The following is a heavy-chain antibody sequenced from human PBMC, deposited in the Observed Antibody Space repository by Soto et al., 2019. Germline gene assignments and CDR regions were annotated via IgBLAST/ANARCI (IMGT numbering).Heavy chain of an antibody. J-gene: IGHJ4*02. D-gene: IGHD3-16*02. Sequence: QVQLVQSGAEVKKPGASVKVSCKASGYTFTSYDINWVRQATGQGLEWMGWMNPNSGNTGYAQKFQGRVTMTRNTSISTAYMGLSSLRSEDTPVYYCARGPRGKITFGGVIPQDYWGQGPLVTVSS. V-gene: IGHV1-8*01. CDR3: ARGPRGKITFGGVIPQDY. CDR1: GYTFTSYD. CDR2: MNPNSGNT.